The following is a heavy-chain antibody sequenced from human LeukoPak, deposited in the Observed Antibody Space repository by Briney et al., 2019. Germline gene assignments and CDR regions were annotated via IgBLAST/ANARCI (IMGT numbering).Heavy chain of an antibody. CDR1: GCSFTSYW. Sequence: GESLKISCKGSGCSFTSYWIGWVRQMPGKGLEWMGIIYPGDSDTRYSPSFQGQVTISADKSISTAYLQWSSLKASDTAMYYCARHMYSSSSESWFDPWGQGTLVTVSS. V-gene: IGHV5-51*01. CDR2: IYPGDSDT. D-gene: IGHD6-6*01. CDR3: ARHMYSSSSESWFDP. J-gene: IGHJ5*02.